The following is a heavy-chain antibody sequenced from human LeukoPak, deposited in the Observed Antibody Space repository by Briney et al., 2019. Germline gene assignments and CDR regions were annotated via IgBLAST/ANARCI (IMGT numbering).Heavy chain of an antibody. D-gene: IGHD2-15*01. CDR1: GYTFTGYY. CDR2: INPNSGGT. Sequence: ASVKVSCKAYGYTFTGYYMHWVRQAPGQGLEWMGWINPNSGGTNYAQKFQGRVTMTRDTSISTAYMDLSRLRSDDTAVYYCARDHRLPLLGWFDPWGQGTLVTVSS. CDR3: ARDHRLPLLGWFDP. J-gene: IGHJ5*02. V-gene: IGHV1-2*02.